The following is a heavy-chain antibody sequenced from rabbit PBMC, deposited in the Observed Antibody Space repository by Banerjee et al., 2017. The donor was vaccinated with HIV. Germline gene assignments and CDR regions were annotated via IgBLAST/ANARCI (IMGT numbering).Heavy chain of an antibody. J-gene: IGHJ3*01. D-gene: IGHD6-1*01. Sequence: QEQLGESGGSLVRLGGSLKVSCKASGIDFSNYGISWVRQAPGKGLEWIAYIYPDYGSTHYASWVNGRFTISLDNAQNTVFLQMTSLTAADTATYFCARGYGGYAYAKFWGPGTLVTVS. CDR1: GIDFSNYG. V-gene: IGHV1S47*01. CDR3: ARGYGGYAYAKF. CDR2: IYPDYGST.